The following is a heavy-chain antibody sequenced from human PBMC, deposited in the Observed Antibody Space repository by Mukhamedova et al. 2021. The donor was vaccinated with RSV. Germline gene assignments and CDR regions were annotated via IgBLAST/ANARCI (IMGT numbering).Heavy chain of an antibody. Sequence: ADFVKGRFTISRDNAKNTISLQMNSLTAEDSAVYYCARDGGGSFDSWGQGTLVTGSS. CDR3: ARDGGGSFDS. V-gene: IGHV3-74*01. J-gene: IGHJ4*02.